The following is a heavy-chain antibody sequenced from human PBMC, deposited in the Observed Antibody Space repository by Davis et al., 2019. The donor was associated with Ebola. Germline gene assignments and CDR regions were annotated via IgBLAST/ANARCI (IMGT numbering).Heavy chain of an antibody. Sequence: MPSETLSLTCTVSGGSISSYYWSWIRQPPGKGLEWIGEINHSGSTNYNPSLKSRVTISVDTSKNQFSLKLSSVTAADTAVYYCARGIGFLSGDFRPWGQGTLVTVSS. J-gene: IGHJ5*02. D-gene: IGHD2/OR15-2a*01. CDR1: GGSISSYY. CDR2: INHSGST. CDR3: ARGIGFLSGDFRP. V-gene: IGHV4-34*01.